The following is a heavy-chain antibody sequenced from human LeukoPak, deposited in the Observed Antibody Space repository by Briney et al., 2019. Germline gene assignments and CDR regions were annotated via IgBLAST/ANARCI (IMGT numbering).Heavy chain of an antibody. V-gene: IGHV1-46*01. D-gene: IGHD4-17*01. CDR1: GYTFTSYY. CDR2: INPSGGGT. Sequence: ASVKVSCKASGYTFTSYYMHWVRQAPGQGLEWMGIINPSGGGTSYAQKLQGRVTMTRDTSTSTVYMELSSLRSEDTAVYYCARNPPDYGDYVDYWGQGTLVTVSS. CDR3: ARNPPDYGDYVDY. J-gene: IGHJ4*02.